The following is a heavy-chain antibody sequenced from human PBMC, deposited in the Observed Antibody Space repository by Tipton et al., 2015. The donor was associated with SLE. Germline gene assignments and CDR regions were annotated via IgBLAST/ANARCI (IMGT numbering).Heavy chain of an antibody. CDR2: IYYSGST. J-gene: IGHJ3*02. CDR3: ARRGIAARRDAFDI. V-gene: IGHV4-34*01. Sequence: TLSLTCAVYGGSFSGHYWSWIRQTPGKGLEWIGSIYYSGSTYYNPSLKSRVTISVDTSKNQFSLKLSSVTAADTAVYYCARRGIAARRDAFDIWGQGTMVTVSS. CDR1: GGSFSGHY. D-gene: IGHD6-6*01.